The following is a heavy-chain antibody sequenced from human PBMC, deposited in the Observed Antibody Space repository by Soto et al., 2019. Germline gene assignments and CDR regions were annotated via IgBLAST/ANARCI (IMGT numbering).Heavy chain of an antibody. J-gene: IGHJ6*02. D-gene: IGHD6-6*01. CDR1: GGTFSSYA. CDR2: IIPIFGTA. CDR3: AREIGGSSSYYYDGMDV. Sequence: QVQLVQAGAEVKKPGSSVKVSCKASGGTFSSYAISWVRQAPGQGLEWMGGIIPIFGTANYAQKFQGRVTITADESTSTAYMELSSLRSEDTAVYYCAREIGGSSSYYYDGMDVWGQGTTVTVSS. V-gene: IGHV1-69*12.